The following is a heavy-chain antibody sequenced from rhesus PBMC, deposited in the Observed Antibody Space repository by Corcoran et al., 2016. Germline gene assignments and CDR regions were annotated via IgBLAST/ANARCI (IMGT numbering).Heavy chain of an antibody. CDR1: GFTFDDYA. J-gene: IGHJ4*01. D-gene: IGHD2-21*01. CDR3: ARFLLVVVATPFDY. CDR2: ISWSGGIT. V-gene: IGHV3-201*01. Sequence: EVQLVESGGGVVQPGGSLRLSCADSGFTFDDYAMHWVRQDPVKGLEWVSGISWSGGITDYADSVKSQFTISRDNAKNSLYLQMGSLRAEDTALYYCARFLLVVVATPFDYWGQGVLVTVSS.